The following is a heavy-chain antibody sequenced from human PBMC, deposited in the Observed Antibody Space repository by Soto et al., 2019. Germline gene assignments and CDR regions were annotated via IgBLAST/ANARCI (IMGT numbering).Heavy chain of an antibody. CDR2: VYYSGST. Sequence: SETLSLTCTVSGGSIENYYWSWIRQPPGRGLEWIGCVYYSGSTNYNPSLESRVTISVDMSKNQFSLKLTSVTAADTAVYYCASSKRMDVWGQGTTVTVSS. CDR3: ASSKRMDV. J-gene: IGHJ6*02. V-gene: IGHV4-59*01. CDR1: GGSIENYY.